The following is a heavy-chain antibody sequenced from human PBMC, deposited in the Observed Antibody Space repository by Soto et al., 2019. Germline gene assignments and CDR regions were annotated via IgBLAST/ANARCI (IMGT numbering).Heavy chain of an antibody. CDR1: GFTFSNAW. CDR3: TTDIVVVPAAMRGGDNY. J-gene: IGHJ4*02. V-gene: IGHV3-15*07. Sequence: PGGSLRLSCAASGFTFSNAWMNWVRQAPGKGLEWVGRIKSKTDGGTTDYAALVKGRFTISRDDSKNTLYLQMNSLKTEDTAVYYCTTDIVVVPAAMRGGDNYWGQGTLVTVSS. D-gene: IGHD2-2*01. CDR2: IKSKTDGGTT.